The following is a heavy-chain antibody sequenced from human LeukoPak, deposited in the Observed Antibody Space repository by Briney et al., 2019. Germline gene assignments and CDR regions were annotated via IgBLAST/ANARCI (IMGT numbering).Heavy chain of an antibody. CDR3: AREPVLTPDQLFDY. V-gene: IGHV4-38-2*02. Sequence: PSETLSLTCTVSGYSISSGYYWGWIRQPPGKGLEWIGSIYHSGSTYYNPSLKSRVTISVDTSKNQFSLKLSSVTGADTAVYYCAREPVLTPDQLFDYWGQGTLVTVSS. CDR1: GYSISSGYY. D-gene: IGHD1-14*01. CDR2: IYHSGST. J-gene: IGHJ4*02.